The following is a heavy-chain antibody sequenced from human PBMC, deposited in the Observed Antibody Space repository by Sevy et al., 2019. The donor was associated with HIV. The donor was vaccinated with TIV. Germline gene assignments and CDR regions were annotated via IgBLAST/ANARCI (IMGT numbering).Heavy chain of an antibody. V-gene: IGHV3-11*06. D-gene: IGHD1-1*01. CDR3: AGGRYNVGQKDFDY. Sequence: GGSLRLSCTASKFTFSDYYMSWIRQAPGKGLEWVSYISSSSTYTNYADSVKGRFTISRDNAKNSLYLQLNSLRAEDTAVYYCAGGRYNVGQKDFDYWGQGTLVTVSS. CDR2: ISSSSTYT. CDR1: KFTFSDYY. J-gene: IGHJ4*02.